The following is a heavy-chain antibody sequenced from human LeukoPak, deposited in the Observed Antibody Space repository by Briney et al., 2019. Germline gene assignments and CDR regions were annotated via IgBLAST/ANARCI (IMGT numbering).Heavy chain of an antibody. V-gene: IGHV4-61*01. CDR1: GGYVSSGTYY. CDR2: IYYTGST. Sequence: PSETLSLTCTVSGGYVSSGTYYWSWIRQPPGKGLEWIGYIYYTGSTNYNPSLKSRVTISVDTSKNQFSLKLRSVTAADTAVYYCARESREGSSLVNWGQGTLVTVSS. D-gene: IGHD6-6*01. J-gene: IGHJ4*02. CDR3: ARESREGSSLVN.